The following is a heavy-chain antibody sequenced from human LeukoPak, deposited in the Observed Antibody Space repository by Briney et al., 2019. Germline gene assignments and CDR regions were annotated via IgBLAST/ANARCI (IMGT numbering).Heavy chain of an antibody. V-gene: IGHV3-23*01. CDR1: GFTFSSHA. Sequence: NPGGSLRLSCAVSGFTFSSHAMSWVRQAPGKGLEWVSAISGSGGSTYYADSVKGRFTISRDNSKNTLYLQMNSLRAEDTAVYYCAKAVGNPPYYFDYWGQGTLVTVSS. CDR2: ISGSGGST. J-gene: IGHJ4*02. CDR3: AKAVGNPPYYFDY.